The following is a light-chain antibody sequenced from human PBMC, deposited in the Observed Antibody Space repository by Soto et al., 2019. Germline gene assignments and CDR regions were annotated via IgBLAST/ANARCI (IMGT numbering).Light chain of an antibody. CDR2: EVS. CDR3: SSYTSSSTPYV. CDR1: SSDVGGYNY. J-gene: IGLJ1*01. Sequence: QSVLTQPASVSGSPGQSITISCTGTSSDVGGYNYGSWYQQHPGKAPKLMIYEVSNRPSGVSNRFSGSKSGNTASLTISGLQAEDGADYYCSSYTSSSTPYVFGTGTKLTVL. V-gene: IGLV2-14*01.